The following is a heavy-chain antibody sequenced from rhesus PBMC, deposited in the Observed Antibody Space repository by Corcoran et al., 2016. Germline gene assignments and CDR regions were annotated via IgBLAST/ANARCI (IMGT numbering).Heavy chain of an antibody. CDR2: IGGRSGST. CDR1: GYSLRSGSG. CDR3: AIKDSSGRKRGFDY. Sequence: QVQLQESGPGLVKPSETLSLTCAVSGYSLRSGSGWSWIRQPPGQGREWIGYIGGRSGSTNYNPSLKSRVTISKDTSKNQFSLKLSSVTAADTAVYYCAIKDSSGRKRGFDYWGQGVLVTVSS. V-gene: IGHV4-127*01. J-gene: IGHJ4*01. D-gene: IGHD6-31*01.